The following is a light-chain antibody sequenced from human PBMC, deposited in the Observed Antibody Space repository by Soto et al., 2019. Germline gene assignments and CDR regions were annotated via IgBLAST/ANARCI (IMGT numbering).Light chain of an antibody. CDR2: AAS. CDR1: QSISSY. J-gene: IGKJ3*01. CDR3: QQSYSTPL. Sequence: DIQMTQSPSSRSAYVGDRVTITCRASQSISSYLNWYQQKPGKAPKLLIYAASSLQSGVPSRFSGSGSGTDFTLTISSLQPEDFATYYCQQSYSTPLFGPGTKVDIK. V-gene: IGKV1-39*01.